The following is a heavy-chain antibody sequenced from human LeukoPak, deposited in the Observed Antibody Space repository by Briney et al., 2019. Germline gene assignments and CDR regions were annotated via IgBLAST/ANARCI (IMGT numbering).Heavy chain of an antibody. J-gene: IGHJ6*03. CDR1: GFTFSSYW. CDR2: IKQDGSEK. CDR3: ARVGNYYGSGSYYLYYYYYYMDV. V-gene: IGHV3-7*01. D-gene: IGHD3-10*01. Sequence: GGSLRLSCAASGFTFSSYWMSWVRQAPGKGLEWVANIKQDGSEKYYVDSVKGRFTISRDNAKNSLYLQMNSLRAEDTAVYYCARVGNYYGSGSYYLYYYYYYMDVWGRGTTVTVSS.